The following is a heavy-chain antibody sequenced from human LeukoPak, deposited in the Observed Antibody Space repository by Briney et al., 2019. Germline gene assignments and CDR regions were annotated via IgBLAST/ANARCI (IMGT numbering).Heavy chain of an antibody. CDR2: IYHSGST. Sequence: SETLSLTCTVSGGSVSSSSYYWGWIRPPPGKGLEWIGEIYHSGSTNYNPSLKSRVTISVDTSKNQFSLKLSSVTAADTAVYYCARESTVTNHYGYWGQGTLVTVSS. CDR3: ARESTVTNHYGY. CDR1: GGSVSSSSYY. V-gene: IGHV4-39*07. D-gene: IGHD4-11*01. J-gene: IGHJ4*02.